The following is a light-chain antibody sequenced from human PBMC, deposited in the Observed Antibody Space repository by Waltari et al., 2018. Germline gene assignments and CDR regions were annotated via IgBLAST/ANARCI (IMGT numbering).Light chain of an antibody. CDR2: GNT. V-gene: IGLV1-40*01. Sequence: QSVLTQPPSVSGAPGQRVTISCTGSNSNIGAGYAVHWYQQLPGTAPKLLIYGNTNRPSGVPDRFAGSKSGTSASLAITGLQAEDEADYYCQCYDSSLSGSVFGGGTKLTVL. CDR1: NSNIGAGYA. CDR3: QCYDSSLSGSV. J-gene: IGLJ3*02.